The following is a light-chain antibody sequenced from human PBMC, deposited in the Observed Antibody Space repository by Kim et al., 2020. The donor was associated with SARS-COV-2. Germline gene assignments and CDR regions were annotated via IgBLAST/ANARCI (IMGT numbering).Light chain of an antibody. CDR1: SSNIGSNN. J-gene: IGLJ3*02. CDR2: SNN. CDR3: AVWDDSLKQGV. Sequence: QSVLTQPPSASGTRGQRVTISCSGSSSNIGSNNVVWYQQLPGAAPNLLIYSNNQRPSGIPDRFSGSRSGTSASLAISGLQSGDEADYYCAVWDDSLKQGVFGGGTQLTVL. V-gene: IGLV1-44*01.